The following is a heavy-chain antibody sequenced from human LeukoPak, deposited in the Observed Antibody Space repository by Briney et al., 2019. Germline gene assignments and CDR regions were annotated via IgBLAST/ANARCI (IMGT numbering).Heavy chain of an antibody. D-gene: IGHD5-18*01. Sequence: SVKVSCTASGGTFSSYAISWVRQAPGQGLEWMGRIIPIFGIANYAQKFQGRVTITADKSTSTAYMELSSLRSEDTAVYYCASPGYSYGYWYFDYWGQGTLVTVSS. J-gene: IGHJ4*02. V-gene: IGHV1-69*04. CDR3: ASPGYSYGYWYFDY. CDR1: GGTFSSYA. CDR2: IIPIFGIA.